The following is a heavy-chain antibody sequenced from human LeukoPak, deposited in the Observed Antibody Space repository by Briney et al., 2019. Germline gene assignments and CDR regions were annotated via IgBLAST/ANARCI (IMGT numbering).Heavy chain of an antibody. Sequence: SETLSLTCVVYGGSFSDYYWSWIRQPPGKGLEWIGEINHSGSTNYNPSLTSRVTISVDTSKNHFSLKLTSVTAADTAVYYCARSVITSPLTYFYYYRMDVWGKGTTVTVSS. CDR2: INHSGST. CDR3: ARSVITSPLTYFYYYRMDV. J-gene: IGHJ6*04. V-gene: IGHV4-34*01. CDR1: GGSFSDYY. D-gene: IGHD3-16*01.